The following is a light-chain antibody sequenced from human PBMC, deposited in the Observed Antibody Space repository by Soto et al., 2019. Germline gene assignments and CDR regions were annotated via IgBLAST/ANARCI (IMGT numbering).Light chain of an antibody. V-gene: IGKV3-20*01. J-gene: IGKJ1*01. Sequence: EIVLTQSPGTLSLSPGVRAILSCRDSQSVSNSYLAWYQQKPGQAPRLLIYGASSRPTGIPDRFSGSGSGTDFTLAISRLVPEDFAVYYCHQYGSSPGTFGQGTKVEIK. CDR2: GAS. CDR3: HQYGSSPGT. CDR1: QSVSNSY.